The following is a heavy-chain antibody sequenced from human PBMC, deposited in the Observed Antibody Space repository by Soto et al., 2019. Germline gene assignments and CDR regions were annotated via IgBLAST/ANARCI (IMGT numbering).Heavy chain of an antibody. CDR3: ARDSRPLYYMDV. J-gene: IGHJ6*03. V-gene: IGHV3-48*01. Sequence: EVQLVESGGGLVQPGGSLRLSCAASGFTLSSYSMNWVRQAPGKGLEWLSYISSGSSTIYYADSVKGRFTISRDNAKNSLYLQMSSLSAEDTAVYYCARDSRPLYYMDVLGKGTTVTVSS. CDR2: ISSGSSTI. CDR1: GFTLSSYS.